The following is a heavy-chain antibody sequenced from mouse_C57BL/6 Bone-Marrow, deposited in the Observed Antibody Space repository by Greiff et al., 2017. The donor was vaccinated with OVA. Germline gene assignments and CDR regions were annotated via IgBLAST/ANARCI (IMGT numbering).Heavy chain of an antibody. CDR3: TRSIYYDYAWFAY. Sequence: EVKVVESGGGLVQPGGSMKLSCAASGFTFSDAWMDWVRQSPEKGLEWVAEIRNKANNHATYYAKSVKGRFTISRDDSKSSVYLQMNSLRAEDTGIYYCTRSIYYDYAWFAYWGQGTLVTVSA. J-gene: IGHJ3*01. D-gene: IGHD2-4*01. CDR2: IRNKANNHAT. V-gene: IGHV6-6*01. CDR1: GFTFSDAW.